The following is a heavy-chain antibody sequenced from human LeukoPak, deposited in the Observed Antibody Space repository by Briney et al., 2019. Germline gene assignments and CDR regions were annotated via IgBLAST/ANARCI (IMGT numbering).Heavy chain of an antibody. V-gene: IGHV4-38-2*01. Sequence: SETLSLTCAVSGYSISRGYYWGWIRQPPGKGLEWIGSIYHSGSTYYNPSLKSRVTISVDTFKNQFSLKLSSVTAADTAVYYCARRRVTDYSYAFDIWGQGTMVTVSS. CDR2: IYHSGST. J-gene: IGHJ3*02. CDR1: GYSISRGYY. CDR3: ARRRVTDYSYAFDI. D-gene: IGHD2-21*02.